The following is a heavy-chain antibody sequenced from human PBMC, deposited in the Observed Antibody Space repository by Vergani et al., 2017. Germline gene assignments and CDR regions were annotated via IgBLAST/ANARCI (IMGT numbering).Heavy chain of an antibody. CDR2: ISNSGNTI. D-gene: IGHD2-2*02. J-gene: IGHJ4*02. CDR1: GFSFSDHY. CDR3: VRDRGLCAGGRCYTEAWDY. V-gene: IGHV3-11*01. Sequence: QVQLVESGGGLVKPGGSLRLSCAASGFSFSDHYMTWIRQAPGKGLEWVSYISNSGNTIEYADSVKGRFSISMDIAKNTLYLQVSSLRLEDTGVYHCVRDRGLCAGGRCYTEAWDYWGQGTPVTVSS.